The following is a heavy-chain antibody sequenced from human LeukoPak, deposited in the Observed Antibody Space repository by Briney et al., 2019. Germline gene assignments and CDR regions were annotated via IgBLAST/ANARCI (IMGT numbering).Heavy chain of an antibody. V-gene: IGHV4-59*01. CDR1: GGSISSYY. CDR2: IYYSGST. CDR3: ARSRVTAPNLDY. D-gene: IGHD2-21*02. Sequence: SETLSLTCSVSGGSISSYYWSWIRQPPGKGLEWIGYIYYSGSTKYNPSLKSRVTISIDTSKNQFSLKLSSVTAADTAVYYCARSRVTAPNLDYWGQGTLVTVSS. J-gene: IGHJ4*02.